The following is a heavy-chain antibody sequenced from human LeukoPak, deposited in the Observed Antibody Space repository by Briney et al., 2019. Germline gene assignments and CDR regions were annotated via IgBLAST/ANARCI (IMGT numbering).Heavy chain of an antibody. CDR3: ARRRGDGYNSPFDY. CDR2: IYPGDSDT. V-gene: IGHV5-51*01. CDR1: GYSFSNYW. Sequence: GESLKISCKGSGYSFSNYWIGWVRQMPGKGLEWMGNIYPGDSDTRYSPSFQGQVTISADKSISTAYLQWGSLKASDTAMYYCARRRGDGYNSPFDYWGQGTLVSVSS. J-gene: IGHJ4*02. D-gene: IGHD5-24*01.